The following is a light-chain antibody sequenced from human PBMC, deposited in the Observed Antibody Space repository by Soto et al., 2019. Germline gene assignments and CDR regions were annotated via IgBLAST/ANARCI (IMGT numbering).Light chain of an antibody. CDR1: QSVTSNY. J-gene: IGKJ1*01. CDR3: QQYGSSSVT. Sequence: EIALTQSPGTLSLSPGERATLSCRASQSVTSNYLAWYQQKPGQAPRLLIYGASSRATGIPDKFSGSGSGTDFTLTISRLEPEDFAVYFCQQYGSSSVTFGQGTKVDIK. CDR2: GAS. V-gene: IGKV3-20*01.